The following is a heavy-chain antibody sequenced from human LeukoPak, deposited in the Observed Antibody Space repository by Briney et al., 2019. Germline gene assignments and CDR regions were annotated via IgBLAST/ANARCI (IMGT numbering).Heavy chain of an antibody. J-gene: IGHJ4*01. Sequence: GGSLRLSCTASGFTFGDYAMSWVRQAPGKGLEWVGFIRSKAYGGTTEYAASVKGRFTISRDDSKSIAYLQMNSLKTEDTAVYYCTRGYCSGGSCYRGEYYFDYWGQEPWSPSPQ. V-gene: IGHV3-49*04. CDR3: TRGYCSGGSCYRGEYYFDY. D-gene: IGHD2-15*01. CDR1: GFTFGDYA. CDR2: IRSKAYGGTT.